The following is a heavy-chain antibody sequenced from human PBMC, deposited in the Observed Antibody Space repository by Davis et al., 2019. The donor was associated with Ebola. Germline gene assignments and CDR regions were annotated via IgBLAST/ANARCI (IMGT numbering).Heavy chain of an antibody. CDR1: GFTFSSYG. Sequence: GESLKISCAASGFTFSSYGMHWVRQAPGKGLEWVAVISYDGSNKYYADSVKGRFTISRDNSKNTLYLQVNSLRAEDTAVYYCAKVRIVVVWWDAFDIWGQGTMVTVSS. D-gene: IGHD3-22*01. CDR3: AKVRIVVVWWDAFDI. V-gene: IGHV3-30*18. J-gene: IGHJ3*02. CDR2: ISYDGSNK.